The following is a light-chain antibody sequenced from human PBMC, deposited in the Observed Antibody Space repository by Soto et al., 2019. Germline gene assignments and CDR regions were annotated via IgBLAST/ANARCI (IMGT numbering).Light chain of an antibody. CDR1: QTVSSF. CDR2: GAS. CDR3: QQYKIWRPS. J-gene: IGKJ3*01. V-gene: IGKV3D-15*01. Sequence: EIVMTQSPATLSVSPGERATLSCRASQTVSSFLAWYQQKPGQAPSLLIYGASTRATGIPARFSGSGSGTEFTLTISSLQSEDFAVYYCQQYKIWRPSFGPGTKVDIK.